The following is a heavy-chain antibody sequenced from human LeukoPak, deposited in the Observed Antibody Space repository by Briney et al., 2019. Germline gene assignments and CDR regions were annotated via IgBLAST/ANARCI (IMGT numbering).Heavy chain of an antibody. Sequence: ASVKVSCKASGYTFTGYYMRWVRQAPGQGLEWVGWLNPNSVGTNNAQTFQGRVTMTREPSISTAFTELSRLRSDATPVYYCARSMVRGVILSGFVPWREGSMLSVPP. CDR3: ARSMVRGVILSGFVP. CDR2: LNPNSVGT. D-gene: IGHD3-10*01. V-gene: IGHV1-2*02. CDR1: GYTFTGYY. J-gene: IGHJ5*02.